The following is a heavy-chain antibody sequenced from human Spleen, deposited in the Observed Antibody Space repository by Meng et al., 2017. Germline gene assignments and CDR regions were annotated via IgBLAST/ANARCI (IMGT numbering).Heavy chain of an antibody. D-gene: IGHD3-10*01. J-gene: IGHJ6*02. CDR2: INSDGKRT. V-gene: IGHV3-74*01. CDR3: ARYSHDDSDYYYYAMDV. CDR1: GFTFSNYW. Sequence: GESLKISCVASGFTFSNYWMHWVRQAPGKGLVWVSRINSDGKRTAYADSVKGRFTISRDNAKNTLNLQMNSLRADDSAVYYCARYSHDDSDYYYYAMDVWGQGTTVTVSS.